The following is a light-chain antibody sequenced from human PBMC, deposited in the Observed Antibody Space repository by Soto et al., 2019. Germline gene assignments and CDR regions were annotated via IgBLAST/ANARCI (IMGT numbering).Light chain of an antibody. CDR2: DVS. Sequence: EIVLTQSPVTLSLSPGERATLSCRASQSVSGYLAWYQQKPGQAPRLLIYDVSNRATGIPARFSGSGSGTDFTLTISSLEPEDFAVYYCQQYGSSPITFGQGTRLEIK. J-gene: IGKJ5*01. CDR1: QSVSGY. V-gene: IGKV3-11*01. CDR3: QQYGSSPIT.